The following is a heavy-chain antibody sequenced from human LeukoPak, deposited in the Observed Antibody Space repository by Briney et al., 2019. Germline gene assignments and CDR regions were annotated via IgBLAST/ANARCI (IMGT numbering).Heavy chain of an antibody. D-gene: IGHD5-12*01. CDR2: INPNSDGT. V-gene: IGHV1-2*02. CDR3: ARAIVATFATDY. Sequence: ASVKVSCKASGYAFTGNYLHWVRLAPGQGLEWMGWINPNSDGTHYAQKFQGRVTMSRDTSISTAYMELSRLRSDDTAVYYCARAIVATFATDYWGQGTLVTVSS. J-gene: IGHJ4*02. CDR1: GYAFTGNY.